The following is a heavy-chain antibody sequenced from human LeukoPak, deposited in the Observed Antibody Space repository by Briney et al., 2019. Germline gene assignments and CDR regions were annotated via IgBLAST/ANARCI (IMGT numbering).Heavy chain of an antibody. CDR1: GFTFSSYW. CDR2: IKQDGSEK. CDR3: ARDSRFGIFGVVPFDY. J-gene: IGHJ4*02. D-gene: IGHD3-3*01. V-gene: IGHV3-7*01. Sequence: GGSLRLSCAASGFTFSSYWMSCVRQAPGKGLEWVANIKQDGSEKYYVDSVKGRFTISRDNAKNSLYLQMNSLRAEDTAVYYCARDSRFGIFGVVPFDYWGQGTLVTVSS.